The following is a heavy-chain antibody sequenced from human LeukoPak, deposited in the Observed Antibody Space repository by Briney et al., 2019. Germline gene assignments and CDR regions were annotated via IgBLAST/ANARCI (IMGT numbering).Heavy chain of an antibody. D-gene: IGHD3-22*01. CDR3: ARVGNYYDSSGYYVPTRWILDY. V-gene: IGHV1-46*01. J-gene: IGHJ4*02. CDR1: GYTLTELS. Sequence: GASVKVSCKVSGYTLTELSMHWVRQAPGQGLEWMGIINPSGGSTSYAQKFQGRVTMTRDTSTSTVYMELSSLRSEDTAVYYCARVGNYYDSSGYYVPTRWILDYWGQGTLVTVSS. CDR2: INPSGGST.